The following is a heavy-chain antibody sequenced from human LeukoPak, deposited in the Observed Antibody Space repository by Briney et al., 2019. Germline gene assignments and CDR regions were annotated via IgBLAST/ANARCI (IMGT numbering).Heavy chain of an antibody. V-gene: IGHV4-59*01. CDR1: GVSISSYY. D-gene: IGHD1-26*01. Sequence: PSETLSLTCTVSGVSISSYYWSWIRQPPGKGLGWIGYMYYSGSTDYNPSLKSRVTISVDTSKNQFPLKLSSLTAAHTAVYYCARLGGNYPSYYFHSWGQGTLVTVSS. J-gene: IGHJ4*02. CDR3: ARLGGNYPSYYFHS. CDR2: MYYSGST.